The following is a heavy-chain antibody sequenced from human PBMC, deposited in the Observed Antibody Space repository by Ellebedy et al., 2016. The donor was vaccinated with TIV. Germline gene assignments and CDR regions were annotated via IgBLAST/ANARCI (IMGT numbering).Heavy chain of an antibody. CDR2: ISTSGGTI. V-gene: IGHV3-11*04. CDR3: ASGATPRTADY. J-gene: IGHJ4*02. Sequence: GESLKISXAASGFTFSDYYMSWIRQTPGKGLEWVSYISTSGGTIYYADSVKGRFTISRDNAENSLSLQMDSLGAEDTAVFFCASGATPRTADYWGQGTLVTVSS. CDR1: GFTFSDYY. D-gene: IGHD1-14*01.